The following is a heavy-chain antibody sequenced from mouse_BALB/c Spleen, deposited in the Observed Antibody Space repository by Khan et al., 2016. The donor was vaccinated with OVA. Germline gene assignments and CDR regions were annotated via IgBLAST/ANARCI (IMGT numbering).Heavy chain of an antibody. V-gene: IGHV1-7*01. J-gene: IGHJ2*01. Sequence: QVHVKQSGAELANPGASVKMSCKASGYTFTTYWMHWVKQRPGQGLEWIGYINPTSGYTDYNEKFKDRATLSADKSSSTAYMQLSSLTSEDSAVYYCTRDRIDYWGQGTTLTVSS. CDR3: TRDRIDY. CDR2: INPTSGYT. CDR1: GYTFTTYW.